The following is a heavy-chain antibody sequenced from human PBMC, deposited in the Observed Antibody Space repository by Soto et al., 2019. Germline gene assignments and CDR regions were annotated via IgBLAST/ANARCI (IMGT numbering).Heavy chain of an antibody. CDR1: GFTFSNYD. J-gene: IGHJ4*02. Sequence: PGGSLRLSCAASGFTFSNYDMNWVRQAPGKGLEWVSGISGSGGSTYFADSVKGRFTISRDNSKSTLYLQMNSLRAEDTAVYYCAKADSVDYGEFDYWGQGTLVTV. V-gene: IGHV3-23*01. D-gene: IGHD4-17*01. CDR2: ISGSGGST. CDR3: AKADSVDYGEFDY.